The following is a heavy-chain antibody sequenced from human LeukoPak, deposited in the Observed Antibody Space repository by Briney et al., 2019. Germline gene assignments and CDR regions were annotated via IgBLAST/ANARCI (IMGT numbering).Heavy chain of an antibody. CDR2: INPDGSIK. V-gene: IGHV3-7*01. CDR1: RFTFSTYD. CDR3: ARAVDVADY. D-gene: IGHD3-16*01. Sequence: GGSLRLSCAASRFTFSTYDMSWVRQAPGGGLEWVANINPDGSIKFHADSVKGRFTISRDNARNSVYLQMNSLRGEDTAVYYCARAVDVADYWGQGTLVAVSS. J-gene: IGHJ4*02.